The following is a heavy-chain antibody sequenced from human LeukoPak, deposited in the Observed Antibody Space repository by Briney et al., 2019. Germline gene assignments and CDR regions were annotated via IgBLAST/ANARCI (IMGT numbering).Heavy chain of an antibody. J-gene: IGHJ4*02. CDR3: ARAPRLVMVRGVILTYYFDY. CDR2: INQRGST. V-gene: IGHV4-34*01. CDR1: GGSFSGYY. D-gene: IGHD3-10*01. Sequence: SETLSLTCAVYGGSFSGYYWSWIRQPPGKGREWIGEINQRGSTNYNPSLQSRVTISVDTSKHQFSLKLSSVTAADTAVYYCARAPRLVMVRGVILTYYFDYWGQGTLVTVSS.